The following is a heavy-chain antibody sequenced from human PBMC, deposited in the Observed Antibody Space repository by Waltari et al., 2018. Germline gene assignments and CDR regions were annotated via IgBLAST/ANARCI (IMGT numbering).Heavy chain of an antibody. J-gene: IGHJ6*02. CDR1: GASISSISHY. D-gene: IGHD3-9*01. V-gene: IGHV4-39*01. CDR3: VGLPKGGVADMWLYV. Sequence: QLQLQESGPGLVKPSETLSLTCTVSGASISSISHYWGWIRQPPGKGPVWMGSLPYTGPAFYSPSLRSRVTISADTSRNEFSLKLHSVTASDTAVYHCVGLPKGGVADMWLYVWGPGTTVIVSS. CDR2: LPYTGPA.